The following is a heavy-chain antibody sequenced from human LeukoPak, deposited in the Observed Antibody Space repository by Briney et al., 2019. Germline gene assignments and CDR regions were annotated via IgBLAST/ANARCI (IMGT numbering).Heavy chain of an antibody. CDR2: IYYSGST. Sequence: SETLSLTCTVSGGSISSYYWSWIRQPPGKGLEWIGYIYYSGSTSYNPSLKSRVTISVDTSKNQFSLKLSSVTAADTAVYYCARTSITMVRGAYFDYWGQGTLVTVSS. V-gene: IGHV4-59*01. CDR3: ARTSITMVRGAYFDY. CDR1: GGSISSYY. J-gene: IGHJ4*02. D-gene: IGHD3-10*01.